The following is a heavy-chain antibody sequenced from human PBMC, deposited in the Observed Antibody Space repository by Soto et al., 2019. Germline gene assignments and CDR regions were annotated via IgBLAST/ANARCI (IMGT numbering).Heavy chain of an antibody. J-gene: IGHJ4*02. D-gene: IGHD3-16*02. CDR1: GVSISSYF. V-gene: IGHV4-59*01. Sequence: SETLSLTCSVSGVSISSYFWSWIRQPPGRGLEWIGYTYHRGSTNYSPSLKSRVAISLDTSENQFSLKVSSVTAADTAVYYCARIGGYHGPLDYWGQGTPVTVSS. CDR3: ARIGGYHGPLDY. CDR2: TYHRGST.